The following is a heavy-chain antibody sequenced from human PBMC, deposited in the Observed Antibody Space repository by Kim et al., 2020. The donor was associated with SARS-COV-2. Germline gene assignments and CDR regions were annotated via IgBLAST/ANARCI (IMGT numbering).Heavy chain of an antibody. J-gene: IGHJ5*02. D-gene: IGHD1-7*01. CDR1: GFTFSSFN. Sequence: GGSLRLSCVASGFTFSSFNMNWVRQAPGKGLEWVSFITTSSSSTHYADSVKGRFTISRDNAKDSLYLQMNSLGVEDTPVYYCARGATTGYFDPWGQGTLVIVCS. CDR3: ARGATTGYFDP. CDR2: ITTSSSST. V-gene: IGHV3-21*04.